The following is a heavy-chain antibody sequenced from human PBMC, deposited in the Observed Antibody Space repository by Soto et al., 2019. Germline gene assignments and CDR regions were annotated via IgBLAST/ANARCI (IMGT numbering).Heavy chain of an antibody. J-gene: IGHJ4*02. V-gene: IGHV3-48*01. D-gene: IGHD3-3*01. CDR2: ISSSSSTI. CDR3: ARDGITIFGVVIIPSSFDY. CDR1: GFTFSSYS. Sequence: EVQLVESGGGLVQPGGYLRLSCAASGFTFSSYSMNWVRQAPGKGLEWVSYISSSSSTIYYADSVKGRFTISRDNAKNSLYLKMNSLRAEDTAVYYCARDGITIFGVVIIPSSFDYWGQGTLVTVSS.